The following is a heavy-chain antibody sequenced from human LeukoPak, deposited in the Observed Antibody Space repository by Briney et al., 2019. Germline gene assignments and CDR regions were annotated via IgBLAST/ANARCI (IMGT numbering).Heavy chain of an antibody. V-gene: IGHV1-2*02. CDR2: INPNSGGT. D-gene: IGHD3-3*01. Sequence: VASVKASCKASGYTFTGYYMHWVRQAPGQGLEWMGWINPNSGGTNYAQKFQGRVTMTRDTSISTAYMELSRLRSDDTAVYYCARDQETIFGVAVLSLFDYWGQGTLVTVSS. CDR1: GYTFTGYY. J-gene: IGHJ4*02. CDR3: ARDQETIFGVAVLSLFDY.